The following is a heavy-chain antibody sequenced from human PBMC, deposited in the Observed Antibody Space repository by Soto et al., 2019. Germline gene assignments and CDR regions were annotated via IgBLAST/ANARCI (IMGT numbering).Heavy chain of an antibody. V-gene: IGHV3-74*01. D-gene: IGHD5-12*01. CDR2: ISSDGTTT. CDR3: ARDFSMVIVAPGY. J-gene: IGHJ4*02. CDR1: EFTFTHYW. Sequence: GGSLRLSCVASEFTFTHYWMHWVRQAPGKGPVWVSRISSDGTTTNYADSVKGRFTISRDNSKNTVYLQINALRAEDTAVYYCARDFSMVIVAPGYWGQGTLVTVSS.